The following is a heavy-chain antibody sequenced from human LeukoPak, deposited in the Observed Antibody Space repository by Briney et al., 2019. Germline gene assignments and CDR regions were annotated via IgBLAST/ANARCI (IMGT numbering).Heavy chain of an antibody. CDR1: AGSISPYY. CDR3: ARDYGGKLDY. D-gene: IGHD4-23*01. CDR2: IYYSGST. V-gene: IGHV4-59*01. Sequence: SETPSLTCTVSAGSISPYYWSWIRQPPGKGLEWLGYIYYSGSTDYNPSLMGRLTISVDTSKNQFSLTLTSVTEADTAVYYCARDYGGKLDYWGHGTLVTVSS. J-gene: IGHJ4*01.